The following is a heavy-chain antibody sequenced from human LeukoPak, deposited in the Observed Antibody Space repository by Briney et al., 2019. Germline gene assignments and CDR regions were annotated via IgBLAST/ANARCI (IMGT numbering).Heavy chain of an antibody. D-gene: IGHD6-19*01. J-gene: IGHJ6*04. CDR2: IYHSGRT. CDR3: AGDLVVSGPGYYSYGMDV. Sequence: SETLSLTCAVSGYSISTGYYWGWIRQPPGKGLEWIGTIYHSGRTYYIPSLKSRATISVDTSKNQFSLKLTSVTAADTAVYYCAGDLVVSGPGYYSYGMDVWGKGTTVTVSS. CDR1: GYSISTGYY. V-gene: IGHV4-38-2*02.